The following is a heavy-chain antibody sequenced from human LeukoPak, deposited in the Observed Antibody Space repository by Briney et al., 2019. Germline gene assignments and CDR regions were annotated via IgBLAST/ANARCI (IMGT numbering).Heavy chain of an antibody. D-gene: IGHD3-22*01. Sequence: GGSLRLSCAASGFTFSSYAMSWVRQAPGKGLEWVSGISGSGDNTYYADSVKGRFTISRDNSKNTLYVQVNSLETEDTAAYYCAKGSYYDSSGSFYFDYWGQGTLVTVSS. V-gene: IGHV3-23*01. J-gene: IGHJ4*02. CDR3: AKGSYYDSSGSFYFDY. CDR1: GFTFSSYA. CDR2: ISGSGDNT.